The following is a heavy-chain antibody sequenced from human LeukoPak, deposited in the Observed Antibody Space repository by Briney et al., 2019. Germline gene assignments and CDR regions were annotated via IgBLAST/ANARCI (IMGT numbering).Heavy chain of an antibody. D-gene: IGHD6-13*01. J-gene: IGHJ4*02. CDR2: MNPNSGNT. Sequence: ASVKVSCKASGYTFTSYDINWVRQATGQGLGWMGWMNPNSGNTGYAQKFQGRVAMTRNTSISTAYMELSSLRSEDTAVYYCARGTVCGSGGKCSGSWYYDYWGQGTLVTVSS. CDR1: GYTFTSYD. V-gene: IGHV1-8*01. CDR3: ARGTVCGSGGKCSGSWYYDY.